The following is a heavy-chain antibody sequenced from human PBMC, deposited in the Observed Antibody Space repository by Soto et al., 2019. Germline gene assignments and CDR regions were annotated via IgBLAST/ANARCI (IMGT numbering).Heavy chain of an antibody. Sequence: PSETLSLTCTVSGGSISSGGYYWSWIRQHPGKGLEWIGYMYYSGSTYYNPSLKSRVTISVDTSKNQFSLKLSSVTAADTAVYYCARDIILTVSDPWGQGTLVTVSS. V-gene: IGHV4-31*03. CDR3: ARDIILTVSDP. J-gene: IGHJ5*02. D-gene: IGHD3-9*01. CDR2: MYYSGST. CDR1: GGSISSGGYY.